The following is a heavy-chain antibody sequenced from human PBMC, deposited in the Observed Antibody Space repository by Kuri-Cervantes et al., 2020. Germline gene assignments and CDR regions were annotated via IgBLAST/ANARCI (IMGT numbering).Heavy chain of an antibody. CDR3: ARRGGCVGDQNWFGP. CDR2: MNPNSGNT. V-gene: IGHV1-8*02. Sequence: ASVKVSCKASGYTFTSYDINWVRQATGQGLEWMGWMNPNSGNTGYAQKFQGRVTMTRNTSISTAYMELSSLRSEDTAVYYCARRGGCVGDQNWFGPWGQGTLVTVSS. CDR1: GYTFTSYD. D-gene: IGHD2-2*01. J-gene: IGHJ5*02.